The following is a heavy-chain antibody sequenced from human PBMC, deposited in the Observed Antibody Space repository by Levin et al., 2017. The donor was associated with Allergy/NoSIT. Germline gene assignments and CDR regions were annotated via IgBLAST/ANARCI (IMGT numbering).Heavy chain of an antibody. CDR2: INHSGST. Sequence: SETLSLTCAVYGGSFSGYYWSWIRQPPGKGLEWIGEINHSGSTNYNPSLKSRVTISVDTSKNQFSLKLSSVTAADTAVYYCARLLTVTTAGTDFDYWGQGTLVTVAS. CDR1: GGSFSGYY. D-gene: IGHD4-17*01. J-gene: IGHJ4*02. CDR3: ARLLTVTTAGTDFDY. V-gene: IGHV4-34*01.